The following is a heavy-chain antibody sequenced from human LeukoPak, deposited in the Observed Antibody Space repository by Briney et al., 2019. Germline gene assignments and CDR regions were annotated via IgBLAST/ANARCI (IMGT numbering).Heavy chain of an antibody. Sequence: GGSLRLSCAVSGFTFSSYAMSWVRQAPGKGLEWVSAISGSGGSTYYADSVKGRFTISRDNSKNTLYLQMNSLRAEDTAVYYCAKHLVGATTSPNDYWGQGTLVTVSS. J-gene: IGHJ4*02. V-gene: IGHV3-23*01. CDR1: GFTFSSYA. CDR3: AKHLVGATTSPNDY. D-gene: IGHD1-26*01. CDR2: ISGSGGST.